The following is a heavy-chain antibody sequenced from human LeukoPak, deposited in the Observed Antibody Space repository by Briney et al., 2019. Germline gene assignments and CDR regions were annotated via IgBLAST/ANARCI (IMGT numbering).Heavy chain of an antibody. CDR3: TRLPHGEVDY. CDR1: GFTFTDYW. D-gene: IGHD5-24*01. J-gene: IGHJ4*02. CDR2: IRSKANSYAT. V-gene: IGHV3-73*01. Sequence: GGSLRLSCTTSGFTFTDYWMTWVRQASGKGLEWVGRIRSKANSYATAYAASVKGRFTISRDDSKNTAYLQMNSLKTEDTAVYYCTRLPHGEVDYWGQGTLVTVSS.